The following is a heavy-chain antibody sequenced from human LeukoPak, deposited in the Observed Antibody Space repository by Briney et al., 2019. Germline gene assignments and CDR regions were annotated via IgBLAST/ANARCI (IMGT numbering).Heavy chain of an antibody. D-gene: IGHD7-27*01. CDR2: INASGRNT. Sequence: GGSLRLSCAASGFTFSNFGMAWVRQAPGKGLEWVSAINASGRNTHYAGSVKGRFSISRDNSKNTLILQMNSLRVEDTAVYYCAKALYDSTGDGYWGQGTLVTISS. J-gene: IGHJ4*02. CDR1: GFTFSNFG. V-gene: IGHV3-23*01. CDR3: AKALYDSTGDGY.